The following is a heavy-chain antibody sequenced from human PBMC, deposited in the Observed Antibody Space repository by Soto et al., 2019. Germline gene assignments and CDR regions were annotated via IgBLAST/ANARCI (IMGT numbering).Heavy chain of an antibody. J-gene: IGHJ4*02. Sequence: GGSLRLSCAASGFTFDDYAMHWVRQAPGRGLEWVSGIGWNSDIIGYADSVKGRFTISRDNAKKSLYLQMNSLRPEDTALYYCTKSYSSSSTKFDYGGKGTLVTVAT. CDR3: TKSYSSSSTKFDY. CDR1: GFTFDDYA. CDR2: IGWNSDII. D-gene: IGHD6-6*01. V-gene: IGHV3-9*01.